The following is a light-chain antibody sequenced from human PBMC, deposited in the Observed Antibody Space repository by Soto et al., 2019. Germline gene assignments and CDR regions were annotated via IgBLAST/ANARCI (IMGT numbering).Light chain of an antibody. CDR1: QSISSY. Sequence: GDRVTITCRASQSISSYLNWYQQKPGKAPKLLIYAASTLQSGVPPRFSGSGSETDFTLTISSLQPEDFATYSCQHSTTWTFGQGTKVDIK. CDR2: AAS. J-gene: IGKJ1*01. V-gene: IGKV1-39*01. CDR3: QHSTTWT.